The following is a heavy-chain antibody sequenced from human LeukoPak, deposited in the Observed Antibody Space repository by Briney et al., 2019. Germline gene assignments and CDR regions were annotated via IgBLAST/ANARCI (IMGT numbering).Heavy chain of an antibody. V-gene: IGHV3-30*02. J-gene: IGHJ4*02. CDR2: IRYDGSNK. D-gene: IGHD2-21*01. Sequence: GGSLRLSCAASGSTFSSYGMHWVRQAPGKGLEWVAFIRYDGSNKYYADSVKGRFTISRDNSKNTLYLQMNSLRAEDTAVYYCAKVYLSQSPFDYWGQGTLVTVSS. CDR1: GSTFSSYG. CDR3: AKVYLSQSPFDY.